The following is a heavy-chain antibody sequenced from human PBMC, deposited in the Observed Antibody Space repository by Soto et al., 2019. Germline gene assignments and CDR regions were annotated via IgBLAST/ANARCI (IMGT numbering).Heavy chain of an antibody. Sequence: PGGSLRLSCAASGFTFSSYWMHWVRQAPGKGLVWVSRINSDGSSTSYADSVKGRFTISRDNAKNTLYLQMNSLRAEDTAVYYCARTTLGFTHKTYYYDSSGSPQDYWGQGTLVTVSS. D-gene: IGHD3-22*01. V-gene: IGHV3-74*01. J-gene: IGHJ4*02. CDR2: INSDGSST. CDR3: ARTTLGFTHKTYYYDSSGSPQDY. CDR1: GFTFSSYW.